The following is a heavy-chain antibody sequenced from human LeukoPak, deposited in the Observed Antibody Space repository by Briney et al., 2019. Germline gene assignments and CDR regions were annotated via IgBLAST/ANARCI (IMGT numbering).Heavy chain of an antibody. CDR2: ISYDGSNK. Sequence: GRSLRLSCAASGFTFSSYAMHWVRQAPGKGLEWVAVISYDGSNKYYADSVKGRFTISRDNSKNTLYLQMNSLRAEDTAVYYCASASYWGQGTLVTVSS. V-gene: IGHV3-30-3*01. J-gene: IGHJ4*02. CDR1: GFTFSSYA. CDR3: ASASY.